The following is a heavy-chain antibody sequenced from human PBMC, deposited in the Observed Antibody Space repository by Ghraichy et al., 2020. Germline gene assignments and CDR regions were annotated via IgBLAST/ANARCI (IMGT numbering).Heavy chain of an antibody. J-gene: IGHJ4*02. CDR3: AGQSTVVTPLDN. D-gene: IGHD4-23*01. V-gene: IGHV1-69*04. CDR2: NIPHLGIT. CDR1: GGTFNSYA. Sequence: SVKVSCKASGGTFNSYAISWVRQAPGQGLELMGRNIPHLGITNYAQRFQARVTITADTSTSTAYMELSSLRSEDTAVYFCAGQSTVVTPLDNWGQGTLV.